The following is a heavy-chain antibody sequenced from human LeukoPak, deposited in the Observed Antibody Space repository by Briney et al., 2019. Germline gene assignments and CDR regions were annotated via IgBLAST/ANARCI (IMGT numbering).Heavy chain of an antibody. D-gene: IGHD5-18*01. CDR2: IYSGGST. V-gene: IGHV3-53*01. CDR1: GFTVSSNY. J-gene: IGHJ4*02. CDR3: ATSAPWIQLWLLPS. Sequence: PGGSLRLSCAASGFTVSSNYMSWVRQAPGKGLEWVSVIYSGGSTYYADSVKGRFTISRDNSKNTLYLQMNSLRAEDTAVYYCATSAPWIQLWLLPSWGQGTLVTVSS.